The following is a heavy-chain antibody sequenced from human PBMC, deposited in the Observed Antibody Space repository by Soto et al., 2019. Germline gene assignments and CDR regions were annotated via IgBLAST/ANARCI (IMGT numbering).Heavy chain of an antibody. J-gene: IGHJ4*02. CDR3: ATSNYGERD. D-gene: IGHD3-10*01. CDR2: VSGSGDST. CDR1: GFTLSEYG. Sequence: EVQLVESGGGLVQPGGSLRLTCAASGFTLSEYGTSWVRQAPGKGLEWVSFVSGSGDSTYYTDSVKGRFTISRDSSKNTVCLQMNSLRAEDTAVYYCATSNYGERDWGQGTLVTVSS. V-gene: IGHV3-23*04.